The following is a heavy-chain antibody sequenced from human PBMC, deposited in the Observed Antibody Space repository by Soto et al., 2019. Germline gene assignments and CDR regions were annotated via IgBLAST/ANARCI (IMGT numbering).Heavy chain of an antibody. CDR1: GFTFSDYD. CDR2: TSSSGTTI. J-gene: IGHJ6*02. V-gene: IGHV3-11*01. D-gene: IGHD6-19*01. Sequence: QVQLVESGGGLAKPGGSLRLSCAASGFTFSDYDMSWIRQAPGPGLEGVSYTSSSGTTIYYEDSVKSRFTLSRDIAKHSLYLQMDSLRVEDTAVYYCARDPQGIAVVHSYYYGMDVWGQGTTVTVSS. CDR3: ARDPQGIAVVHSYYYGMDV.